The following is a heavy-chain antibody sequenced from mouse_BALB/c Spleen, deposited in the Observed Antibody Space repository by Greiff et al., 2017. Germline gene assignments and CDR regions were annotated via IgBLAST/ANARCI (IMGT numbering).Heavy chain of an antibody. J-gene: IGHJ4*01. V-gene: IGHV1-14*01. CDR3: ARSITTVVALYYAMDY. CDR1: GYTFTSYV. D-gene: IGHD1-1*01. Sequence: SGPELVKPGASVKMSCKASGYTFTSYVMHWVKQKPGQGLEWIGYINPYNDGTKYNEKFKGKATLTSDKSSSTAYMELSSLTSEDSAVYYCARSITTVVALYYAMDYWGQGTSVTVSS. CDR2: INPYNDGT.